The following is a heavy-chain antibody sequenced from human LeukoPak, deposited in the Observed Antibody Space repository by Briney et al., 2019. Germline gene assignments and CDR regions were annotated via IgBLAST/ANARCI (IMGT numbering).Heavy chain of an antibody. D-gene: IGHD4-17*01. CDR2: ISSNGGST. Sequence: PGGSLRLSCAASGFTFSSYSMNWVRQAPGKGLEYVSAISSNGGSTYYANSVKGRFTISRDNSKNTLYLQMGSLRAEDMAVYYCARPLYGDYGGDYYYGMDVWGQGTTVTVSS. CDR1: GFTFSSYS. V-gene: IGHV3-64*01. CDR3: ARPLYGDYGGDYYYGMDV. J-gene: IGHJ6*02.